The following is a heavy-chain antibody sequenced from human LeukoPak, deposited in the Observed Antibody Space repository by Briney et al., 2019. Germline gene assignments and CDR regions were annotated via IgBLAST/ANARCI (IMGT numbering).Heavy chain of an antibody. J-gene: IGHJ5*02. D-gene: IGHD3-22*01. CDR1: GGTFISYA. Sequence: SVKVSCKASGGTFISYAISWVRQAPGQGLEWMGGVIPIFGTANYAQKFQGRVTITADESTSTAYMELSSLRSEDTAVYYCASNKYYYDSSGYFGLWGQGTLVTVSS. CDR3: ASNKYYYDSSGYFGL. CDR2: VIPIFGTA. V-gene: IGHV1-69*13.